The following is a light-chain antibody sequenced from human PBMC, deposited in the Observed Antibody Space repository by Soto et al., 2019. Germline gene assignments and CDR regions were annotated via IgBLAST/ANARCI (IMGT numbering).Light chain of an antibody. V-gene: IGKV4-1*01. CDR1: QNLLSSSNNRNF. Sequence: DIVMTQSPDSLAVSLGERATITCKSSQNLLSSSNNRNFLGWYQLKPGQPPKLLISWASTRESGVPDRFGGSGSGTDFTLTISSLQAEDVAVYYCQQYYSTPTFGQGTKVEI. CDR2: WAS. J-gene: IGKJ1*01. CDR3: QQYYSTPT.